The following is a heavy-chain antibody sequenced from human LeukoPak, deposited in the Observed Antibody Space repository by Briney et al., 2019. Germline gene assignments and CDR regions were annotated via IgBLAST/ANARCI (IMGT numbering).Heavy chain of an antibody. CDR3: ATTDSGSYYDY. CDR1: GFSFSSSW. J-gene: IGHJ4*02. V-gene: IGHV3-74*01. CDR2: INDDETST. D-gene: IGHD1-26*01. Sequence: GGSLRLSCAASGFSFSSSWMHWVRQVPGKGLEWVSRINDDETSTTYAESVKGRFTISRDNAKNTLFLQMNSLRAEDTAVYYCATTDSGSYYDYWGQGTLVTVSS.